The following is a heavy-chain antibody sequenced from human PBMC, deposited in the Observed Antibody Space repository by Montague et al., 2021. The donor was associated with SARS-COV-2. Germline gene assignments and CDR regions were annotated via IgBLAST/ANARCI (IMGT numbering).Heavy chain of an antibody. CDR1: GFSLSTTGVA. D-gene: IGHD5-12*01. Sequence: VKPTQTLTLTCTVSGFSLSTTGVAVGWIRQPPGKAPEWLALIYWDDDTRYSPSLESRLSITKDTSKDQVVLAMTNMDPVDTATYYCAHRVGDTGYDNLFDPWGQGIPVMVSS. CDR2: IYWDDDT. V-gene: IGHV2-5*02. J-gene: IGHJ5*02. CDR3: AHRVGDTGYDNLFDP.